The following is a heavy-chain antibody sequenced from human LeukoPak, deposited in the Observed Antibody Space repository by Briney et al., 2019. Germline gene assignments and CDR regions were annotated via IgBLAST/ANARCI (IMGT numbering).Heavy chain of an antibody. D-gene: IGHD4-17*01. J-gene: IGHJ5*02. CDR2: MNPNSGNT. CDR1: GYTLTSYD. V-gene: IGHV1-18*01. Sequence: ASVKVSCKASGYTLTSYDLNWVRQAPGQGLEWMGWMNPNSGNTNYAQKLQGRVTMTTDTSTSTAYMELRSLRSDDTAVYYCAREETATTSNWFDPWGQGTLVTVSS. CDR3: AREETATTSNWFDP.